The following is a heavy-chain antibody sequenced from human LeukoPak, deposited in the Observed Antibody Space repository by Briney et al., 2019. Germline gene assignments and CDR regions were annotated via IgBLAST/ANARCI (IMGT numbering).Heavy chain of an antibody. CDR1: GGSFSGYY. CDR2: INHSGST. CDR3: AREYSGPVPYAMVRGGHDAFDI. V-gene: IGHV4-34*01. D-gene: IGHD3-10*01. J-gene: IGHJ3*02. Sequence: PSETLSLTCAVYGGSFSGYYWSWIRQPPGKGLEWIGEINHSGSTNYNPSLKSRVTISVDTSKNQFSLKLSSVTAADTAVYYCAREYSGPVPYAMVRGGHDAFDIWGQGTMVTVSS.